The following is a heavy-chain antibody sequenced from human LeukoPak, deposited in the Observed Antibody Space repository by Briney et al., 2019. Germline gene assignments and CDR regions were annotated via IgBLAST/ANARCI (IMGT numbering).Heavy chain of an antibody. CDR1: GFTVSSNY. V-gene: IGHV3-53*01. CDR3: ASGSGSYRTPYYYMDV. Sequence: GDLRLSCVASGFTVSSNYMSWVRQAPGKGLEWVSVIYSGGSTYYADSVKGRFTISRDNSKNTLYLQMNSLRAEDTAVYYCASGSGSYRTPYYYMDVWGTGTTVTVSS. D-gene: IGHD3-10*01. CDR2: IYSGGST. J-gene: IGHJ6*03.